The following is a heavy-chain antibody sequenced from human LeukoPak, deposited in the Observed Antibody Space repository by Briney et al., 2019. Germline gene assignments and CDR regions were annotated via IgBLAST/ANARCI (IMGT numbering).Heavy chain of an antibody. V-gene: IGHV3-30*18. Sequence: GGSLRLSCAASGFTFSSYGMHWVRQAPGKGLEWVAIISSDESKKYYADSVKGRFTISRDNSKNTLYLQMNSLRAEDTAVYYCAKADSSSCPDYWGQGTLVTVSS. D-gene: IGHD6-13*01. CDR1: GFTFSSYG. CDR2: ISSDESKK. CDR3: AKADSSSCPDY. J-gene: IGHJ4*02.